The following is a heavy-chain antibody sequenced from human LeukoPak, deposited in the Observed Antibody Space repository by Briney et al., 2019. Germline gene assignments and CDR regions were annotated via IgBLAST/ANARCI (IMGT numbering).Heavy chain of an antibody. V-gene: IGHV4-34*01. CDR1: GGSFSGYY. CDR3: ARDHRRDYDFWSGYPNFDY. D-gene: IGHD3-3*01. J-gene: IGHJ4*02. Sequence: PSETLSLTCAVYGGSFSGYYWNWIRQPPGKGLEWIGEINHNGSTNYNPSLKSRVTISVDTSKNQFSLKLSSVTAADTAVYYCARDHRRDYDFWSGYPNFDYWGQGTLVTVSS. CDR2: INHNGST.